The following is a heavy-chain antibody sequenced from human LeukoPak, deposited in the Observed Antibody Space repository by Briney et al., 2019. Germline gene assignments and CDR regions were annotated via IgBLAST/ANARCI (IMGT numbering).Heavy chain of an antibody. CDR3: ARQLYCSSTSCYKVAAFDI. J-gene: IGHJ3*02. CDR1: GFTFNTYS. V-gene: IGHV3-66*04. Sequence: GGSLRLSCVASGFTFNTYSMSWVRRAPGKGLEWISLIYPNGDYIYYANSVKGRFTISRDNSRDTLFLQMHSLTAEDTAVYYCARQLYCSSTSCYKVAAFDIWGQGTMVTVSS. D-gene: IGHD2-2*02. CDR2: IYPNGDYI.